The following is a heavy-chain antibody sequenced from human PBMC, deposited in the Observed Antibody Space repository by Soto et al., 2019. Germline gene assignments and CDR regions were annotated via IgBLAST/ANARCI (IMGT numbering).Heavy chain of an antibody. V-gene: IGHV3-48*02. CDR1: GFTFSIHA. CDR3: ARDARNADYDY. CDR2: IHGTRSII. J-gene: IGHJ4*02. Sequence: EVQLVESGGGLVQPGGSLRLSCEVSGFTFSIHAMHWVRQAPGKGLEWVAYIHGTRSIIYYADSVKGRFTISRDNAKNSLFLQMDSLRDEDTAVYYCARDARNADYDYWGQGTLVTVSS. D-gene: IGHD3-16*01.